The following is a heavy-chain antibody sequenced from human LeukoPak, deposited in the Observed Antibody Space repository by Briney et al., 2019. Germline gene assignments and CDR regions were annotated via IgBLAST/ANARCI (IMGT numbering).Heavy chain of an antibody. CDR2: TSGSGGST. Sequence: PGGSLRLSCAASGFTFSSYAMSWVRQAPGKGLEWVSATSGSGGSTYYADSVKGRFTISRDNSKNTLYLQMNSLRAEDTAVYYCAKDTPRDGGQYYFDYWGQGTLVTVSS. CDR3: AKDTPRDGGQYYFDY. J-gene: IGHJ4*02. V-gene: IGHV3-23*01. CDR1: GFTFSSYA. D-gene: IGHD4-23*01.